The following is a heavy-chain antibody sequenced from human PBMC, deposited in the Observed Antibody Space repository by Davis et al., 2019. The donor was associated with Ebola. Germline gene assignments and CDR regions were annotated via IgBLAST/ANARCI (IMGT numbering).Heavy chain of an antibody. CDR2: VSYGGST. Sequence: PSETLSLTCTVSGASISHYYWSWIRQPPGRGLEWIAYVSYGGSTDYNPSLKSRVTISIDTSKNQFSLKLNSVTAADTAIYFCARVYTHYRFDYWGQGTLVTVSP. J-gene: IGHJ4*02. CDR3: ARVYTHYRFDY. D-gene: IGHD4-11*01. V-gene: IGHV4-59*08. CDR1: GASISHYY.